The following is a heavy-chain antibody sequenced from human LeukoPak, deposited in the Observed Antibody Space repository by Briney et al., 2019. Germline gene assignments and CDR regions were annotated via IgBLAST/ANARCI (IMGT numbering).Heavy chain of an antibody. CDR2: INHSGST. D-gene: IGHD1-26*01. CDR1: GGSFSAYY. Sequence: SETLSLTCAVYGGSFSAYYWSWIRQPPGKGLEWIGEINHSGSTNYNPSLKSRVVISVDTSKNQFSLNMNSVTAADTAVYYCARHPTKWELRLSLDYWGQGTLVTVSS. J-gene: IGHJ4*02. V-gene: IGHV4-34*01. CDR3: ARHPTKWELRLSLDY.